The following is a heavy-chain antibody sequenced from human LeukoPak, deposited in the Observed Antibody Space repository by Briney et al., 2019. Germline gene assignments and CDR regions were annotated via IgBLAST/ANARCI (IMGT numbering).Heavy chain of an antibody. CDR2: ISAYNGNT. V-gene: IGHV1-18*01. CDR3: AREHPTIPGNWGLSLDAFDI. CDR1: GYTFTSYG. J-gene: IGHJ3*02. D-gene: IGHD7-27*01. Sequence: ASVKVFCKASGYTFTSYGISWVRQAPGQGLEWMGWISAYNGNTNYAQKLQGRVTMTTDTSTSTAYMELRSLRSDDTAVYYCAREHPTIPGNWGLSLDAFDIWGQGTMVTVSS.